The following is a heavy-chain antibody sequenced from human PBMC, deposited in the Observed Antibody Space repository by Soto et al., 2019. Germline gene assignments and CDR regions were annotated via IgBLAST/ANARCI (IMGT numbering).Heavy chain of an antibody. V-gene: IGHV3-23*01. D-gene: IGHD6-13*01. J-gene: IGHJ4*02. CDR3: AKVWSSSWYYFDY. CDR2: ISGSGGST. Sequence: EVQLLESGGGLVQPGRSLRLSCAASGFTFSSYAMSWVRQAPGKGLEWVSAISGSGGSTYYADSVKGRFTISRDNSKNTLYLQMNSLRAEDTAVYYCAKVWSSSWYYFDYWGQGTLVTVSS. CDR1: GFTFSSYA.